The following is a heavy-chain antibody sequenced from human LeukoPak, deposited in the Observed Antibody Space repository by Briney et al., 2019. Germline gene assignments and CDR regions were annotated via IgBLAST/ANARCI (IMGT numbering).Heavy chain of an antibody. CDR1: GGSFSGYY. J-gene: IGHJ4*02. V-gene: IGHV4-34*01. D-gene: IGHD3-22*01. CDR3: ARSRFESSVPFFDF. Sequence: SETLSLTCAVYGGSFSGYYWSWIRQPPGKGLEWIGEINHSGSTNYNPSLKSRVTTSVDTSKNQFSLKLSSVTAADTAVYYCARSRFESSVPFFDFWGQGILVTVSS. CDR2: INHSGST.